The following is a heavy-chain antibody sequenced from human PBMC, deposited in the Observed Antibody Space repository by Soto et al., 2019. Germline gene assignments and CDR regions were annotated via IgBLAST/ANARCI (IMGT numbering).Heavy chain of an antibody. V-gene: IGHV2-5*02. D-gene: IGHD3-10*01. J-gene: IGHJ5*02. Sequence: QITLKESGPTLVKPTQTLTLTCTFSGFSLSTSGVAVGWIRQPPGKALEWLALIYWDDDKRYSPSLKSRLTSTKDTSKTQVVLTITNMDPVDTATYYCAHRRGYYGSGSYSGMFWFDPWGQGPLVTVSS. CDR1: GFSLSTSGVA. CDR2: IYWDDDK. CDR3: AHRRGYYGSGSYSGMFWFDP.